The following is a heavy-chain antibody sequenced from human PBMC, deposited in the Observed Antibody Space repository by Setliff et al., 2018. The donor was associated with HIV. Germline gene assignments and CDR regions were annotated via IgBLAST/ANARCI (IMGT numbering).Heavy chain of an antibody. D-gene: IGHD5-18*01. Sequence: SETLSLTCSVSGASSAASVSDFFWSWIRQPPGKGLEWIGYIYTTESTNYNPSLKSRVTISVDASKNQFSLQLKSMTVADTAKYFCARERRWLEDHYYYMDVWGNGTTVTVSS. V-gene: IGHV4-4*09. CDR3: ARERRWLEDHYYYMDV. CDR2: IYTTEST. J-gene: IGHJ6*03. CDR1: GASSAASVSDFF.